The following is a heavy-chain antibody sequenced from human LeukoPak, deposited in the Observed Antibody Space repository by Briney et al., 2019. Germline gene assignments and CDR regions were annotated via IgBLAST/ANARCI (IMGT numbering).Heavy chain of an antibody. V-gene: IGHV4-4*07. J-gene: IGHJ3*02. CDR3: AREDAEQMDNSFDI. CDR1: DTSINTYY. CDR2: IYTTGTT. Sequence: SETLSLTCTVSDTSINTYYWSWIRQPAGKGLEWIGHIYTTGTTNYNPSLKSRVTMSIDTSKNQFSLNLRSVTAADTAVYYCAREDAEQMDNSFDIRGQGTMVTVSS. D-gene: IGHD5-24*01.